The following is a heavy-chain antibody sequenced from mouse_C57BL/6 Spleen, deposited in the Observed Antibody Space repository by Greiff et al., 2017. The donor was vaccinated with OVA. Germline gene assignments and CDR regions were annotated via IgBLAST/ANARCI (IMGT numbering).Heavy chain of an antibody. CDR1: GFTFSDYY. V-gene: IGHV5-12*01. CDR2: ISNGGGST. Sequence: EVMLVESGGGLVQPGGSLKLSCAASGFTFSDYYMYWVRQTPEKRLEWVAYISNGGGSTYYPDTVKGRFTISSDNAKNTLYLQMSRLKSEDTAMYYCARRGGYDGDYWGQGTTLTVSS. CDR3: ARRGGYDGDY. D-gene: IGHD2-3*01. J-gene: IGHJ2*01.